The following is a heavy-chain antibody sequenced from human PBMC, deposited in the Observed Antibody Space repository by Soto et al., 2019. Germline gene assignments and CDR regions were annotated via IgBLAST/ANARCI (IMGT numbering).Heavy chain of an antibody. D-gene: IGHD4-4*01. J-gene: IGHJ5*02. V-gene: IGHV3-23*01. CDR2: IIGSGGST. CDR3: AKDLTTVTTGWFDP. Sequence: GGSLRLSCAASGFTFSSFAMSWVRQAPGKGLEWVSTIIGSGGSTYYADSVKGRFTISRDNSKNTMYLQMNSLRAEDTAVYYCAKDLTTVTTGWFDPWGQGTLVTVSS. CDR1: GFTFSSFA.